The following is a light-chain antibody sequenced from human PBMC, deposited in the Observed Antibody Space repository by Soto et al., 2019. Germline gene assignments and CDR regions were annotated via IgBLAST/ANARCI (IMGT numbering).Light chain of an antibody. V-gene: IGKV1-39*01. CDR1: HTISNY. CDR2: TGS. Sequence: DIQMTQSPSSLSAAVGDRVTLTCRASHTISNYLNWYQQKPGKAPKLLIYTGSTLQSGVPSRFSGSGSGTHFTLTISSLQPEDFASYYCQQSYSTPLTFGGGTKVDIK. J-gene: IGKJ4*01. CDR3: QQSYSTPLT.